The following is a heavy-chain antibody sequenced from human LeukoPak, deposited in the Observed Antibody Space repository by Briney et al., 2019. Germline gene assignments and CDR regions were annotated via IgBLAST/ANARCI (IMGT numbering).Heavy chain of an antibody. J-gene: IGHJ5*02. Sequence: PLETPCLSSTVSGGSTSSYFWSWIPESPGKGLEWMGYIYYNGRTNYNPSLKSRVTISVDTSKNQFALKLSSVTAADTAVYDCARHYGSGSYNWCDPWGQGTLVTVSS. V-gene: IGHV4-59*08. CDR1: GGSTSSYF. D-gene: IGHD3-10*01. CDR2: IYYNGRT. CDR3: ARHYGSGSYNWCDP.